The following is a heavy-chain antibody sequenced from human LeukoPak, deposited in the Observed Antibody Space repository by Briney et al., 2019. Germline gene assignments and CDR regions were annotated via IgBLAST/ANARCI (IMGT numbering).Heavy chain of an antibody. D-gene: IGHD5-12*01. CDR2: ISTGSSYI. Sequence: PGGSLRLSCAASGFXFSSYSINWVRQAPGKGLEWVSSISTGSSYIYYADSVKGRFTISRDNAKNSLYLQMNSLRAEDTAVYYCARRSPSGYEYFDYWGQGTLVTVSS. CDR1: GFXFSSYS. V-gene: IGHV3-21*01. J-gene: IGHJ4*02. CDR3: ARRSPSGYEYFDY.